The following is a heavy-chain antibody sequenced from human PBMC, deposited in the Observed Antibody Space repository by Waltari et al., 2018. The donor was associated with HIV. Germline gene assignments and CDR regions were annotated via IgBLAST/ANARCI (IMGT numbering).Heavy chain of an antibody. D-gene: IGHD3-10*01. J-gene: IGHJ3*02. CDR1: GFTFCTLS. CDR2: ISSSSTTI. CDR3: ARDKAGIQPDAFDI. V-gene: IGHV3-48*04. Sequence: EVQLVESGGGLVQSGAFLGPPRVASGFTFCTLSLNWVRQAPGKGLEWVSYISSSSTTIYDADSVKGRFTISRDNAKNLLYLQMNSLRAEDTAVYYCARDKAGIQPDAFDIWGQGTMVTVSS.